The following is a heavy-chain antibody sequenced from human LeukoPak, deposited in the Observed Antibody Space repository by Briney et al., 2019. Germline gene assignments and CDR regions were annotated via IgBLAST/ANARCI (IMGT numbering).Heavy chain of an antibody. D-gene: IGHD3-10*01. CDR1: GFTFSSNG. V-gene: IGHV3-23*01. CDR2: ITGSGGNT. J-gene: IGHJ5*02. Sequence: GGSLRLSCAASGFTFSSNGMSWVRQAPGKGLEWVSSITGSGGNTYYADSVKGRFTISRDNSKNSLYLQMNSLRAEDTAVYYCARHGSRRGAWFDPWGQGTLVTVSS. CDR3: ARHGSRRGAWFDP.